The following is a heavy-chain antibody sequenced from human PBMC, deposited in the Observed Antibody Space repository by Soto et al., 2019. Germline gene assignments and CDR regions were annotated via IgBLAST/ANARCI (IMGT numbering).Heavy chain of an antibody. J-gene: IGHJ3*02. CDR1: GGSISSYY. D-gene: IGHD3-3*01. Sequence: SETLSLTCTVSGGSISSYYWSWIRQPPGKGLEWIGYIYYSGSTNYNPSLKSRVTISVDTSKNQFSLKLSSVTAADTAVYYCARDRITIFGVVQGRDALDIWGQGTMVTVSS. V-gene: IGHV4-59*01. CDR2: IYYSGST. CDR3: ARDRITIFGVVQGRDALDI.